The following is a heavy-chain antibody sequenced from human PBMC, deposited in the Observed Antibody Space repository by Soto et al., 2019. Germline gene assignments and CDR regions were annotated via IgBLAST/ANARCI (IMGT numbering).Heavy chain of an antibody. CDR3: ARSPTVTTTPYYYGMGV. CDR1: GYSFTSYW. Sequence: PWESLKISCKGSGYSFTSYWIGWVRQMPGKGLEWMGIIYPGDSDTRYSPSFQGQVTISADKSISTAYLQWSSLKASDTAMYYCARSPTVTTTPYYYGMGVWGQGTTVSVSS. J-gene: IGHJ6*02. CDR2: IYPGDSDT. D-gene: IGHD4-4*01. V-gene: IGHV5-51*01.